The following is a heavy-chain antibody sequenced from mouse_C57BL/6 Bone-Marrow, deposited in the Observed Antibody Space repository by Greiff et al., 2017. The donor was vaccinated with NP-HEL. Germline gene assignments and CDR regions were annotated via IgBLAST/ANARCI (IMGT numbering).Heavy chain of an antibody. Sequence: QVQLQQSGPELVKPGASVKISCKASGYAFSSSWMNWVKQRPGTGLEWIGRIYPGDGDTNYNGKFKGKATLTADKSSSTAYMPLSSLTSEDAAVYFCARDYYGSRKAMDYWGQGTSVTVSS. J-gene: IGHJ4*01. D-gene: IGHD1-1*01. CDR3: ARDYYGSRKAMDY. CDR2: IYPGDGDT. CDR1: GYAFSSSW. V-gene: IGHV1-82*01.